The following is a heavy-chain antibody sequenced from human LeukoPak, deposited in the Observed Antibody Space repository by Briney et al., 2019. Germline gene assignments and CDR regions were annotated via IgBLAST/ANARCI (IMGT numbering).Heavy chain of an antibody. D-gene: IGHD3-3*01. V-gene: IGHV7-4-1*02. CDR3: AREGEPNYDFWSGSHIWSDRYFDY. CDR1: GYTFTSYA. CDR2: INTNTGNP. Sequence: ASVKVSCKASGYTFTSYAMNWVRQALGQGLEWMGWINTNTGNPTYAQGFTGRFVFSLDTSVSTAYLQISSLKAEDTAVYYCAREGEPNYDFWSGSHIWSDRYFDYWGQGTLVTVSS. J-gene: IGHJ4*02.